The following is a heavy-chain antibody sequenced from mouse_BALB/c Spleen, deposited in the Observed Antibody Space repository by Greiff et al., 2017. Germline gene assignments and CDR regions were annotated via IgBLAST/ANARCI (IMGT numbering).Heavy chain of an antibody. CDR2: ISSGGSYT. CDR3: ARQKFITTVVAPYYFDY. V-gene: IGHV5-9-3*01. J-gene: IGHJ2*01. Sequence: EVQGVESGGGLVQPGGSLKLSCAASGFTFSSYAMSWVRQTPEKRLEWVATISSGGSYTYYPDSVKGRFTISRDNAKNTLYLQMSSLRSEDTAMYYCARQKFITTVVAPYYFDYWGQGTTLTVSS. CDR1: GFTFSSYA. D-gene: IGHD1-1*01.